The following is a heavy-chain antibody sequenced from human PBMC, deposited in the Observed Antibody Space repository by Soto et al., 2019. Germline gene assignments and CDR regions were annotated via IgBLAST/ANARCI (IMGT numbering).Heavy chain of an antibody. CDR2: ISAYNGNT. CDR3: ARVIDRFGELLPYCMDV. D-gene: IGHD3-10*01. J-gene: IGHJ6*02. V-gene: IGHV1-18*01. Sequence: QVQLVQSGAEVKKPGASVKVSCKASGYTFTSYGISWVRQAPGQGLEWMVWISAYNGNTNYAQKLQGRVTMTTDTYTSTAYMELRSLRSDDTDVYYCARVIDRFGELLPYCMDVWGHGTTVIVS. CDR1: GYTFTSYG.